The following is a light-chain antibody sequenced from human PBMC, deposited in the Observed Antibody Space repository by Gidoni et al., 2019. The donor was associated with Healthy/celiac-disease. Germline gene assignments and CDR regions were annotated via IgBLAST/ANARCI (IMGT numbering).Light chain of an antibody. J-gene: IGKJ2*01. CDR3: QQYGSSPGT. CDR1: QSVSSNY. CDR2: GAT. V-gene: IGKV3-20*01. Sequence: EIVLTQSPGTLSLSPGERATISCRASQSVSSNYLACYQQKPGQAPRLLIYGATSRATGIPDRFSGSGSGTDFTLTISRLEPEDVAVYYCQQYGSSPGTFGQGTKLEIK.